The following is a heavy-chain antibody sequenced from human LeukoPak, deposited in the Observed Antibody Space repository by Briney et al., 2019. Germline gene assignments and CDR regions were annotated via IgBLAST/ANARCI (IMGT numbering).Heavy chain of an antibody. D-gene: IGHD3-9*01. Sequence: GGSLRLSCAASGFTFSSYAMSWVREAPGKGLECVSAISGSCGSTYYADSVKGRFTISRDNPKNTLYVQMDSLRAEDTAVYYCATSLRYVDWLFAAFDYWGQGTLVTVSS. V-gene: IGHV3-23*01. CDR1: GFTFSSYA. CDR3: ATSLRYVDWLFAAFDY. J-gene: IGHJ4*02. CDR2: ISGSCGST.